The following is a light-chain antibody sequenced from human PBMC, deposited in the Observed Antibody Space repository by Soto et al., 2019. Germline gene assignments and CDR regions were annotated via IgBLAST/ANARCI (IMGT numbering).Light chain of an antibody. CDR1: QSVLYSSNNKNY. CDR2: WAS. CDR3: QQYYSSPRT. J-gene: IGKJ1*01. Sequence: DIVMTQSPDSLAVSLGERATINCKSSQSVLYSSNNKNYLAWYQQKPGQPPKLLIYWASTRESGVPDRFSGSGCGTDFTLTISSLQAEDVAVYYCQQYYSSPRTFGQGTKVEIK. V-gene: IGKV4-1*01.